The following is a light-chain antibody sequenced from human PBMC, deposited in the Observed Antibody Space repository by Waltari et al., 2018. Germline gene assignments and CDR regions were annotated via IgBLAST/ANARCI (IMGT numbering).Light chain of an antibody. CDR1: SSDVGRFDY. V-gene: IGLV2-14*03. J-gene: IGLJ1*01. Sequence: QSALTQPASVPGSPGQSITISCTGPSSDVGRFDYVYWYQQHPGKALKLVISDVSYRPSGISDRFSGSKSANTASLTISGLQAEDEADYYCCSYTRSSTPFVFGSGTKVTVL. CDR3: CSYTRSSTPFV. CDR2: DVS.